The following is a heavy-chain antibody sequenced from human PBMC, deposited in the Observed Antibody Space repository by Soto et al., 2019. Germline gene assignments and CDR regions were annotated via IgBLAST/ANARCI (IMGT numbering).Heavy chain of an antibody. J-gene: IGHJ6*02. CDR3: ARLLDYDGNGYYFPSKMAV. D-gene: IGHD3-22*01. Sequence: QLRLQESGPGLVKSSETMSLTCTVSGGSVNSRSFFWGWIRQPPGKGLEWIGSIYYSGTTCFSPSLESGVTLFVDTSKNQVSLELRSVTAADSAVYYCARLLDYDGNGYYFPSKMAVWGQGTTFTVSS. V-gene: IGHV4-39*01. CDR1: GGSVNSRSFF. CDR2: IYYSGTT.